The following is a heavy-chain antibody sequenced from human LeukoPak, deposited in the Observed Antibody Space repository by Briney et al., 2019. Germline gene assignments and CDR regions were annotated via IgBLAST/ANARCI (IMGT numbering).Heavy chain of an antibody. D-gene: IGHD3-22*01. CDR1: GYTFTSHF. CDR3: ARVQAYYYDSSGYPTYYYMDV. J-gene: IGHJ6*03. Sequence: ASVKVSCKASGYTFTSHFMHWVRQAPGQGLEWMGIINPRGGSTSYTQKFQGRVTISVDTSKNQFSLKLSSVTAADTAVYYCARVQAYYYDSSGYPTYYYMDVWGKGTTVTVSS. CDR2: INPRGGST. V-gene: IGHV1-46*01.